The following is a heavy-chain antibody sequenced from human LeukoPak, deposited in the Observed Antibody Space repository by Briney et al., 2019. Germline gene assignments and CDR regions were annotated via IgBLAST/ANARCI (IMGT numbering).Heavy chain of an antibody. CDR2: IYRGGFT. V-gene: IGHV3-53*01. J-gene: IGHJ5*02. CDR3: AREFLGFHP. CDR1: GFTVSDYY. D-gene: IGHD2/OR15-2a*01. Sequence: GGSLRLSCAACGFTVSDYYMNWVRQAPGKGLEWVSVIYRGGFTCYADSVRGRFSISRDNSKNTLYLQMNSLRAEDTALYYCAREFLGFHPWGQGTLVTVSS.